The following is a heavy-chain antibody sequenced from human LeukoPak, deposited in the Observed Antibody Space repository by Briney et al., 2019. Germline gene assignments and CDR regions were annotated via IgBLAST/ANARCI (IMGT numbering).Heavy chain of an antibody. J-gene: IGHJ4*02. CDR2: ISSSSSTI. CDR3: ARDRYLDIDY. D-gene: IGHD2-2*03. Sequence: PGGSLRLPCAASGFTFTTYSMNWVRQAPGKGLEWVSYISSSSSTIFYADSVKGRFTMSRDNAKHSLYLQMNSLRAEDTAVYYCARDRYLDIDYWGQGTLVTVSS. V-gene: IGHV3-48*01. CDR1: GFTFTTYS.